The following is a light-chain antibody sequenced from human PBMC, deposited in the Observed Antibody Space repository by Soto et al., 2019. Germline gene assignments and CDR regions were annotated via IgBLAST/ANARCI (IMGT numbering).Light chain of an antibody. CDR3: QQSYSTLWT. J-gene: IGKJ5*01. V-gene: IGKV1-39*01. CDR1: QSISSY. Sequence: DIHMTQSPSSLSASIGERVTTTCRASQSISSYLNWYQQKPGKAPKLLIYAASSLQSGVPSRFSGSGSGTDFTLTISSLQPEDFATYYCQQSYSTLWTFGQGTRLEI. CDR2: AAS.